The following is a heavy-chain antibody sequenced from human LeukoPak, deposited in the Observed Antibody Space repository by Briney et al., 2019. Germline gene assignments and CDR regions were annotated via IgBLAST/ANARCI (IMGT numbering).Heavy chain of an antibody. CDR1: GFTFSSYG. CDR3: ARPAADCGGDCYWAFDY. V-gene: IGHV3-30*03. CDR2: ISYDGSNK. Sequence: GGSLRLSCAASGFTFSSYGMHWVRQAPGQGLEWVAVISYDGSNKYYADSVKGRFTISRDNSKNTLYMQMNSLRAEDTAVYYCARPAADCGGDCYWAFDYWGQGTLVTVSS. J-gene: IGHJ4*02. D-gene: IGHD2-21*01.